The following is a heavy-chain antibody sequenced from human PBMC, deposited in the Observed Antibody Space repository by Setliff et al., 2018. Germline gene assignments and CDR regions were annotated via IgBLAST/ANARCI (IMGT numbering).Heavy chain of an antibody. J-gene: IGHJ4*02. CDR1: GFTFSSYW. Sequence: PGGSLRLSCAASGFTFSSYWMHWVRQVPGKGLEWIGSIYYSGSTYYNPSLKSRVTISVDTSKNQFSLKLSSVTAADTAVYYCARRGMSSSWFQGYFDYWGQGTLVTVSS. D-gene: IGHD6-13*01. V-gene: IGHV4-39*01. CDR2: IYYSGST. CDR3: ARRGMSSSWFQGYFDY.